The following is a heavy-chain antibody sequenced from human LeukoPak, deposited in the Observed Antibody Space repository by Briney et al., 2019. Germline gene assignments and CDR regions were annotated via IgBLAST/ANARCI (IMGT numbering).Heavy chain of an antibody. V-gene: IGHV4-39*01. D-gene: IGHD3-16*02. CDR1: GGSISSSSYY. CDR2: IYYSGST. CDR3: ARRDISYYFDY. J-gene: IGHJ4*02. Sequence: PSETLSLTCTVSGGSISSSSYYWGWIRQPPGKGLEWIGSIYYSGSTYYNPSLKSRVTISVDTSKNQFSLKLSSVTAADTAVYYCARRDISYYFDYWGQGTLVTVSS.